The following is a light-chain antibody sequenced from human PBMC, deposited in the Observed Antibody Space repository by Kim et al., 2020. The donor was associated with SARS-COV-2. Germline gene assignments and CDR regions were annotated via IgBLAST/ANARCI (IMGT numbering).Light chain of an antibody. CDR2: AAS. J-gene: IGKJ2*01. CDR1: QSVTSNY. CDR3: QQYGSPLYT. Sequence: SPGERATLSCRASQSVTSNYLAWYQKKPGQPPRLLIYAASSRATGIPDRFGGSGSRTDFTLTISRLEPEDFAVYYCQQYGSPLYTFGQGTKLEI. V-gene: IGKV3-20*01.